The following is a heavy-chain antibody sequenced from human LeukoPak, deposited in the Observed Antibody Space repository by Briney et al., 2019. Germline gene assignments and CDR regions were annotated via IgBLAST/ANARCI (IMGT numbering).Heavy chain of an antibody. Sequence: GGSLRLSCAASGFTFNSYSMNWVRQAPGRGLEWVSSIGSRSTSIYYTDSVRGRFTISRDNAENSLVLKMTRLTAEETSVYDCAREKEEDFDIWGQGTMVTVSS. CDR1: GFTFNSYS. CDR2: IGSRSTSI. J-gene: IGHJ3*02. V-gene: IGHV3-21*01. CDR3: AREKEEDFDI.